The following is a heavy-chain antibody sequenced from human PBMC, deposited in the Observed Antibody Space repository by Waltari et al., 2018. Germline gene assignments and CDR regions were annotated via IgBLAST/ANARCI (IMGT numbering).Heavy chain of an antibody. D-gene: IGHD3-16*01. V-gene: IGHV3-30*18. CDR1: GFSLSHYG. CDR3: AKDAFGNTYMDH. CDR2: LWFEGGDE. Sequence: QLQLVESGGGVVQPGKSLRLSCAASGFSLSHYGTHWVRQAPGRGVGWVALLWFEGGDEYYADSVRGRCTISRDNSKNLLYLHMDSLRVDDTAVYYCAKDAFGNTYMDHWGQGTLVTVSS. J-gene: IGHJ4*02.